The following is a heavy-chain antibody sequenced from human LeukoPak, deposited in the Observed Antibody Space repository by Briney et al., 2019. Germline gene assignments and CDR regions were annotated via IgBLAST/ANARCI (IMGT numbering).Heavy chain of an antibody. CDR3: ARDWRRFEWDYGDPLDY. J-gene: IGHJ4*02. Sequence: GGSLRLSCAASGFTFSSYAMHWVRQAPGKGLEWVAVISYDGSNKYYADSVKGRFTISRDNSKNTLYLQMNSLRAEDTAVYYCARDWRRFEWDYGDPLDYWGQGTLVTVSS. D-gene: IGHD4-17*01. CDR1: GFTFSSYA. CDR2: ISYDGSNK. V-gene: IGHV3-30-3*01.